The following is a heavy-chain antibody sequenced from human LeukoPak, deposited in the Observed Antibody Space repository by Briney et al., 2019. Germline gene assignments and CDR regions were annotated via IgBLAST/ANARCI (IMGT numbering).Heavy chain of an antibody. V-gene: IGHV4-59*01. J-gene: IGHJ4*02. D-gene: IGHD5-24*01. CDR1: GGSISNYH. CDR3: ARGPDDFDY. CDR2: IYYTGST. Sequence: SETLSLTCTVSGGSISNYHWSWIRQPPGKGLEWIGYIYYTGSTRYNPSLKSRVTISLDTSKNQFSLRLSSVTAADTAVYYCARGPDDFDYWGPGSLVTVS.